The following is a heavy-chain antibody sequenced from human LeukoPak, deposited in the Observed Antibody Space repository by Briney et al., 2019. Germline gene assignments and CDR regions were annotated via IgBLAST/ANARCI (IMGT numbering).Heavy chain of an antibody. CDR1: GYTFTGYY. Sequence: ASVKVSCKASGYTFTGYYMHWVRQDPGQGLEWMGWINPNSGGTNYAQKFQGRVTMTRDTSISTAYMELSRLRSDDTAVYYCAREVVLRYLDWFPAVFDPWGQGTLVTVSS. J-gene: IGHJ5*02. CDR3: AREVVLRYLDWFPAVFDP. D-gene: IGHD3-9*01. CDR2: INPNSGGT. V-gene: IGHV1-2*02.